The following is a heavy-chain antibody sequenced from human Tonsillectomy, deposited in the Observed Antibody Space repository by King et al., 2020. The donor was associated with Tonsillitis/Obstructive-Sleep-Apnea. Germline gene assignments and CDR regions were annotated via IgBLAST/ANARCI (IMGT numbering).Heavy chain of an antibody. J-gene: IGHJ4*02. CDR1: EFTLSDYC. D-gene: IGHD6-13*01. Sequence: VQLVESGGGLVKPGGSLRLSCAASEFTLSDYCMSWIRQAPGKGLEWLSFISSSSTSTNYADSVKGRFTISRDNAKNSLYLQMNSLGAEDTAVYYCARGSVYSSSWYDYWGQGTLVTVSS. CDR2: ISSSSTST. V-gene: IGHV3-11*06. CDR3: ARGSVYSSSWYDY.